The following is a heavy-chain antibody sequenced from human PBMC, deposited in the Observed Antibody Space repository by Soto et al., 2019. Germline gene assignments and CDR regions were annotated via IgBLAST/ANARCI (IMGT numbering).Heavy chain of an antibody. D-gene: IGHD3-10*01. J-gene: IGHJ2*01. V-gene: IGHV4-4*02. CDR1: GASITGGNW. CDR2: ISESGTV. Sequence: QVQLQESGPGLVEPSGTLSLTCSVSGASITGGNWWNWVRQPPGRGLEWIGEISESGTVNYNPSLKSRVTMSVDTSKNQFSVRLTSVTAADTAVYYCAIDTFIRPTDNSLWYFDLWGRGTLVTVFS. CDR3: AIDTFIRPTDNSLWYFDL.